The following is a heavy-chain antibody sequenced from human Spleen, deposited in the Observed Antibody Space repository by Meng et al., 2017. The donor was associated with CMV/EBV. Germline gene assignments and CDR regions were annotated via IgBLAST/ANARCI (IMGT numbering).Heavy chain of an antibody. Sequence: GGSLRLSCAASGFTFSTYAMSWVRQAPGKGLEWVSAVTGSGYRTFYADSVKGRFTISRDNSRNTLYLQLDTLRAEDTAVYYCAKGEDDSLSWLGHFDSWGRGTLVTVSS. D-gene: IGHD2-8*02. CDR1: GFTFSTYA. J-gene: IGHJ4*02. CDR3: AKGEDDSLSWLGHFDS. V-gene: IGHV3-23*01. CDR2: VTGSGYRT.